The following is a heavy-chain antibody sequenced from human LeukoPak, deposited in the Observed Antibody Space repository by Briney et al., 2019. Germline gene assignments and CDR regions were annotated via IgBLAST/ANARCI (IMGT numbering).Heavy chain of an antibody. V-gene: IGHV3-48*03. CDR1: GFTFSSYE. J-gene: IGHJ6*04. CDR3: ARDTSCSSTSCPPPPYYYGMDV. D-gene: IGHD2-2*01. CDR2: ISSSGSTI. Sequence: SGGSLRLSCAASGFTFSSYEMNWVRQAPGKGLEWVSYISSSGSTIYYADSVKGRFTISRDNAKNSLYLQMNSLRAEDTAVYYCARDTSCSSTSCPPPPYYYGMDVWGKGTTVTVSS.